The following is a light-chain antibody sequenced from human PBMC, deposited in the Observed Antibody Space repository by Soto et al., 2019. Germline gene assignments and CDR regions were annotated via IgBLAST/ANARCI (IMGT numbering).Light chain of an antibody. Sequence: QSALTQPASVSGSPGQSITISCTGTSSDVGGHNYVSWYQQHPGKAPKLMIYDVSNRPSGVSNRFSGSKSGNTVSLTISGLQAEDEADYYCSSYTSSSTGVFGTGTKVTVL. CDR2: DVS. CDR3: SSYTSSSTGV. J-gene: IGLJ1*01. V-gene: IGLV2-14*01. CDR1: SSDVGGHNY.